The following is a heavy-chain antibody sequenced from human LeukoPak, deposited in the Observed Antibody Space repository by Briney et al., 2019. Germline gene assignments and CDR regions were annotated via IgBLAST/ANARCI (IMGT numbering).Heavy chain of an antibody. Sequence: PGGSLRLSCAASGFTFSSYAMSWVRQAPGKGLEWVSAISGSGGSTYYADSVKGRFTISRDNSKNTLYLQMNSLRAEDTAVYYCAKEQLEAAAGIRVPDYWGQGTLVTVSS. CDR3: AKEQLEAAAGIRVPDY. J-gene: IGHJ4*02. CDR2: ISGSGGST. CDR1: GFTFSSYA. V-gene: IGHV3-23*01. D-gene: IGHD6-13*01.